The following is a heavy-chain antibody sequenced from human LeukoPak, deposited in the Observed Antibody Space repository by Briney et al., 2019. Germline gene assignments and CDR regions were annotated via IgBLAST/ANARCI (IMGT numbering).Heavy chain of an antibody. Sequence: GESLKISCKGSGYSFTSYAMNWVRQAPGQGLEWMGWINTNTGIPTYAQGFTGRFVFSLDTSVSTAYLQISSLKAEDTAVYYCARVGAVADSTFDYWGQGTLVTVSS. CDR2: INTNTGIP. D-gene: IGHD6-19*01. CDR3: ARVGAVADSTFDY. CDR1: GYSFTSYA. V-gene: IGHV7-4-1*02. J-gene: IGHJ4*02.